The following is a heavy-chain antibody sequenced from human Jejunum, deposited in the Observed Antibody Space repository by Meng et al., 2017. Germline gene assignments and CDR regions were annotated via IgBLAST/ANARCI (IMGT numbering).Heavy chain of an antibody. D-gene: IGHD6-13*01. CDR2: IYYSGST. CDR1: GATVSTAKYY. CDR3: ARGGFFEAAAANLIDS. Sequence: QVPTRWSWPGLVRPSETLSLTCHELGATVSTAKYYWSRIRQPPGNGMEWIGYIYYSGSTNYNPYLKSRVTISVDTSKNQFSLKLSSVTAADTAVYYCARGGFFEAAAANLIDSWGQGTLVTVSS. V-gene: IGHV4-61*01. J-gene: IGHJ4*02.